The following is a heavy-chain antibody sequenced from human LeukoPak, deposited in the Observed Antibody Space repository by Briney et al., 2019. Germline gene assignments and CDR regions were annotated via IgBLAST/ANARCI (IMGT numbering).Heavy chain of an antibody. Sequence: SETLSLTCTVSGGSISSYYWSWIRQPPGKGLEWIGCIYYSGSTNYNPSLKSRVTISVDTSKNQFSLKLSSVTAADTAVYYCARGLGDSSGYYYGAPDYWGQGTLVTVSA. J-gene: IGHJ4*02. CDR2: IYYSGST. D-gene: IGHD3-22*01. V-gene: IGHV4-59*01. CDR3: ARGLGDSSGYYYGAPDY. CDR1: GGSISSYY.